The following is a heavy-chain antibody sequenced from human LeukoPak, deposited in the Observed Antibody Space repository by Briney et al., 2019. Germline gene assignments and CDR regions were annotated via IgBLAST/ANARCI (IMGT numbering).Heavy chain of an antibody. Sequence: SETLSLTCTVSGGSISSYYWSWIRQSPGKGLEWIGHIYYSGSTDYNPSLKSRVTISVDTSKNQFSLKLTSVTAADTAVYYCARYKSRWAFDIWGQGTMVTVSS. J-gene: IGHJ3*02. CDR3: ARYKSRWAFDI. CDR1: GGSISSYY. CDR2: IYYSGST. D-gene: IGHD1-14*01. V-gene: IGHV4-59*01.